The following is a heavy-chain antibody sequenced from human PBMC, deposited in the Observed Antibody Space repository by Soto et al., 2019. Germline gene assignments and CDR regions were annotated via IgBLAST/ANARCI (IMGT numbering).Heavy chain of an antibody. CDR2: LSYDGKNE. CDR1: GFILSNYA. Sequence: QVQLVESGGGVVQPGRSLRLSCVASGFILSNYAMHWVRQSPGKGLEWVAVLSYDGKNEYYADSVKGRFTISRDNSKNTVYLQMNSLRVEDTAGYYCAGGEAVGIQGWPPGFCYFDPWGQGTLVTVSS. V-gene: IGHV3-30*04. CDR3: AGGEAVGIQGWPPGFCYFDP. J-gene: IGHJ4*02. D-gene: IGHD5-18*01.